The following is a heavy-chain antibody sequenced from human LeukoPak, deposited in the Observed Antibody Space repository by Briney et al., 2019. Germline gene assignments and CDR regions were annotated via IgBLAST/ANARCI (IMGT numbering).Heavy chain of an antibody. CDR2: ISAYNGNT. V-gene: IGHV1-18*01. D-gene: IGHD2-21*02. CDR1: GYTFTSYG. Sequence: APVKVSCKASGYTFTSYGISWVRQAPGQGLEWMGWISAYNGNTNYAQKLQGRVTMTTDTSTSTAYMELRSLRSDDTAVYYCARRHAIVVVTADFDYWGQGTLVTVSS. CDR3: ARRHAIVVVTADFDY. J-gene: IGHJ4*02.